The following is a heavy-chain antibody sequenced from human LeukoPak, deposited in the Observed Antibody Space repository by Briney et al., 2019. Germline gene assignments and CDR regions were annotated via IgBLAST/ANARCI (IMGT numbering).Heavy chain of an antibody. V-gene: IGHV1-69*13. J-gene: IGHJ6*03. Sequence: SVKVSCKASGGTFSSYAISWVRQAPGQGLEWMGGIIPIFGTANYAQKFQGRVTITADESTSTAYMELSSLRSEDTAVYYCARAKSLKQIFGAPNLYYMDVWGKGTTVTVSS. CDR1: GGTFSSYA. D-gene: IGHD3-3*01. CDR2: IIPIFGTA. CDR3: ARAKSLKQIFGAPNLYYMDV.